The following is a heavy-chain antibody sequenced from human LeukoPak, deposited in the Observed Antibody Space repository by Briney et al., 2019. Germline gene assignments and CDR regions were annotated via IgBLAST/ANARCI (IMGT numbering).Heavy chain of an antibody. D-gene: IGHD5-18*01. J-gene: IGHJ4*02. Sequence: PSETLSLTCTVSGFSISSGHYWGWVRQPPGAGLEWIGSVYQSGTTYYNPSLKSRVTTSVDMSKNQFSLRLRPVTAADTAVYYCARIYIRNGYSSYFDCWGQGTLVTVSS. CDR2: VYQSGTT. CDR3: ARIYIRNGYSSYFDC. CDR1: GFSISSGHY. V-gene: IGHV4-38-2*02.